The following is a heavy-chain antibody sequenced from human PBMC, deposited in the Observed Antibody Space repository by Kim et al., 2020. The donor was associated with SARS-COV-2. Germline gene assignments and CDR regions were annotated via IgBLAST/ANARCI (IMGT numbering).Heavy chain of an antibody. CDR3: ARGPDYGGNSDY. V-gene: IGHV3-21*01. D-gene: IGHD4-17*01. CDR2: ISSSSYI. CDR1: GFTFSSYS. J-gene: IGHJ4*02. Sequence: GGSRRLSCAASGFTFSSYSMNWVRQAPGKGLEWVSSISSSSYIYYADSVKGRFTISRDNAKNSLYLQMNSLRAEDTAVYYCARGPDYGGNSDYWGQGTLVTVSS.